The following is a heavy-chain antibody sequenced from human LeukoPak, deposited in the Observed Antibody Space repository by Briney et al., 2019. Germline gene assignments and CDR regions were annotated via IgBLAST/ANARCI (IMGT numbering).Heavy chain of an antibody. CDR1: GFTFSSYG. J-gene: IGHJ4*02. D-gene: IGHD3-22*01. Sequence: PGGSLRLSCAASGFTFSSYGMHWVRQAPGKGLEWVALISYDGRNKFYADSVKGRFTLSRDNSKNTLYLQMNSLRAEDTAVYYCAKDADYYDSSGYLGYYFDYWGQGTLVTVSS. CDR2: ISYDGRNK. CDR3: AKDADYYDSSGYLGYYFDY. V-gene: IGHV3-30*18.